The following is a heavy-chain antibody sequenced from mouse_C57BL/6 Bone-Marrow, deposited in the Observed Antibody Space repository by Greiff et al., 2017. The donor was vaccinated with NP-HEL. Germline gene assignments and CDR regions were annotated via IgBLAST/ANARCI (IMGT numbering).Heavy chain of an antibody. J-gene: IGHJ1*03. D-gene: IGHD1-1*01. V-gene: IGHV8-8*01. CDR3: ARTIYYGSSFWYFDV. CDR1: VFALSTFGMG. CDR2: IWWDDHK. Sequence: QVTLKVSGPGILQPPNTPSPPRSFSVFALSTFGMGVGWIRQPSGKGLEWLAHIWWDDHKYYNPALKSRLTISKDTSKNQVFLKSANVDTADTATYYCARTIYYGSSFWYFDVWGTGTTVTVSS.